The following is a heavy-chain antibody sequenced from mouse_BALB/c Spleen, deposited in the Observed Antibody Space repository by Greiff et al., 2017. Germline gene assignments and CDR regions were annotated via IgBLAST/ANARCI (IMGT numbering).Heavy chain of an antibody. CDR3: ARSRDYYGSPWYFDV. CDR1: GYAFTNYW. D-gene: IGHD1-1*01. J-gene: IGHJ1*01. V-gene: IGHV1-63*01. Sequence: QVQLKESGAELVRPGTSVKISCKASGYAFTNYWLGWVKQRPGHGLEWIGDIYPGSGNTYYNEKFKGKATLTADKSSSTAYMQLSSLTSEDSAVYFCARSRDYYGSPWYFDVWGAGTTVTVSS. CDR2: IYPGSGNT.